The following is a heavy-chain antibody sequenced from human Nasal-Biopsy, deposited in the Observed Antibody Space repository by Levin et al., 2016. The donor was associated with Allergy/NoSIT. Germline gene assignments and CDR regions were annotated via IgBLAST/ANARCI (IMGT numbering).Heavy chain of an antibody. Sequence: ASVKVSCKASGYTFTDYKMHWVRQAPGQGLEYMGWINPNSGDTNYVQTFQGRVCMTRVTSASTAYMELSGLRSDDAAVYYCARRLIPVADSDFRYGLDVWGQGTTVTVSS. D-gene: IGHD6-19*01. J-gene: IGHJ6*02. CDR2: INPNSGDT. CDR3: ARRLIPVADSDFRYGLDV. V-gene: IGHV1-2*02. CDR1: GYTFTDYK.